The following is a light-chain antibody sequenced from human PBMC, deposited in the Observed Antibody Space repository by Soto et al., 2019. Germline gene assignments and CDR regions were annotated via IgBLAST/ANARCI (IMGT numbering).Light chain of an antibody. CDR1: RSNIGTNH. Sequence: QSVLTQPPSVSAAPGQKVTISCSGSRSNIGTNHVSWYQHLPGTTPKLLIYDNTNRPSGIPDRFSGSKAGTSATLGITGLQTGDEAEYYCGTWDNSLSVVVFGGGTKVTVL. CDR2: DNT. V-gene: IGLV1-51*01. J-gene: IGLJ2*01. CDR3: GTWDNSLSVVV.